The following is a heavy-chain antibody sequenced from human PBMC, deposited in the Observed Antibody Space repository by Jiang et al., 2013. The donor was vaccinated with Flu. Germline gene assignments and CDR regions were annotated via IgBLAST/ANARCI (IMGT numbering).Heavy chain of an antibody. Sequence: SWVRQAPGQGLEWMGWISAYNGNTNYAQKLQGRVTMTTDTSTSTAYMELRSLRSDDTAVYYCARGQRGGSSGSYYIYDAFDIWGQGTMVTVSS. V-gene: IGHV1-18*01. J-gene: IGHJ3*02. CDR3: ARGQRGGSSGSYYIYDAFDI. D-gene: IGHD1-26*01. CDR2: ISAYNGNT.